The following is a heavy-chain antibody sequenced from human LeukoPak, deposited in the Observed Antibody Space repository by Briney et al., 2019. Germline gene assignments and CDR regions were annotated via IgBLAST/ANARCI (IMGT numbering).Heavy chain of an antibody. Sequence: PSETLSLTCTVSGYSISSGYYWGWIRQPPGKGLEWIGSIYHSGSTYYNPSLKSRVTISVDTSKNQFSLKLSSVTAADTAVYYCARDSRTMIVVVIGAFDIWGQGTMVTVSS. CDR2: IYHSGST. CDR1: GYSISSGYY. J-gene: IGHJ3*02. V-gene: IGHV4-38-2*02. CDR3: ARDSRTMIVVVIGAFDI. D-gene: IGHD3-22*01.